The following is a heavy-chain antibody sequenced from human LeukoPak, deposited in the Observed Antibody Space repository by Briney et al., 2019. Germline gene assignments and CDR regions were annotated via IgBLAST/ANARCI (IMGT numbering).Heavy chain of an antibody. CDR2: ISGSGDRT. CDR1: EFTFTTYV. Sequence: GGSLRLSCAASEFTFTTYVMNWVRQAPGKVLEWVSTISGSGDRTYYADSVKGRFTISRDNSKNTLFLQMSSLRAEDTAVYYCAKDGGRYYDRSGYFWGYYFDSWGQGVLVTVST. CDR3: AKDGGRYYDRSGYFWGYYFDS. D-gene: IGHD3-22*01. V-gene: IGHV3-23*01. J-gene: IGHJ4*02.